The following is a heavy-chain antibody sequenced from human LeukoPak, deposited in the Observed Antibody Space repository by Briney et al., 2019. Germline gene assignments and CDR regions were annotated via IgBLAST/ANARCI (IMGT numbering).Heavy chain of an antibody. CDR1: GGSFSGYY. Sequence: SETLSLTCAVYGGSFSGYYWSWIRQPPGKGLEWIGEINHSGSTNYNPSVKSRVTISVDTSKNQFSLKLSSVTAADTAVYYCARRASYVWGSYGWERNWFDPWGQGTLVTVSS. J-gene: IGHJ5*02. CDR3: ARRASYVWGSYGWERNWFDP. V-gene: IGHV4-34*01. CDR2: INHSGST. D-gene: IGHD3-16*02.